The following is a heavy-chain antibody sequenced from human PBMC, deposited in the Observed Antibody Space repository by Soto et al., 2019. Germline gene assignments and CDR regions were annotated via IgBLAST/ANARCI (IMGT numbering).Heavy chain of an antibody. Sequence: GGSLRLSCAASGFTFSSYAMHWVRQAPGKGLEWVAVISYDGSNKYYADSVKGRFTISRDNSKDTLYLQMNSLRAEDTAVYYCASASAYYYDSSGYYHWGQGTLVTVSS. CDR2: ISYDGSNK. CDR3: ASASAYYYDSSGYYH. CDR1: GFTFSSYA. D-gene: IGHD3-22*01. J-gene: IGHJ4*02. V-gene: IGHV3-30-3*01.